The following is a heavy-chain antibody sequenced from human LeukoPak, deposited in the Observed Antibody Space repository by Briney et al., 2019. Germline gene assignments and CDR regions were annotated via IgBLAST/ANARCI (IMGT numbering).Heavy chain of an antibody. CDR3: AREGLGELTLDY. CDR1: GGTFSNYA. J-gene: IGHJ4*02. Sequence: ASVKVSCKASGGTFSNYAISWVRQAPGQGLEWMGGIIPIFGTANYAQKFQGRVTITADESTRTAYMELSSLRSEDTAVYYCAREGLGELTLDYWGQGTLVTVSS. V-gene: IGHV1-69*01. CDR2: IIPIFGTA. D-gene: IGHD3-16*01.